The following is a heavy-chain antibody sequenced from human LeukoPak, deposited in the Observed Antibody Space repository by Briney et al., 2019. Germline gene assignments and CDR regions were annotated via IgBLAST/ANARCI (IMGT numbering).Heavy chain of an antibody. J-gene: IGHJ4*02. D-gene: IGHD3-22*01. CDR1: GFTFRNYL. V-gene: IGHV3-48*01. Sequence: GGSLRLSCAASGFTFRNYLMNWVRQAPGKGLEWVSFISSTGGTIYYADSVKGRFTISRDNSKNTLYLQMNSLRAEDTAVYYCARDKEYYYDSSGYFDYWGQGTLVTVSS. CDR3: ARDKEYYYDSSGYFDY. CDR2: ISSTGGTI.